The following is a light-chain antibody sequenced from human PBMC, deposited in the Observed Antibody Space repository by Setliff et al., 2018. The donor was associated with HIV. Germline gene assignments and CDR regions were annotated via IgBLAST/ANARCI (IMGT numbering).Light chain of an antibody. CDR3: CSYAGSYTYV. V-gene: IGLV2-11*01. CDR1: SSDVDAYDY. CDR2: DVS. Sequence: SALAQPASVSGSPGQSITISCAGTSSDVDAYDYVSWYQHHPGKAPKLLIYDVSERPSGVPDRFSGSKSGNTASLTISGLQAEDEADYYCCSYAGSYTYVFGTGTKV. J-gene: IGLJ1*01.